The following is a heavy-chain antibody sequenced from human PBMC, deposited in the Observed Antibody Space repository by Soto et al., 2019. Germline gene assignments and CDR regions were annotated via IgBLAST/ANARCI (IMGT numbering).Heavy chain of an antibody. J-gene: IGHJ4*02. D-gene: IGHD3-22*01. V-gene: IGHV4-39*01. CDR1: GGSISSSSYY. Sequence: SETLSLTCTVSGGSISSSSYYWGWIRQPPGKGLEWIGSIYYSGSTYYNPSLKSRVTISVDTSKNQFSLKLSSVTAADTAVYYCARCPNYYDSSGYVPFDYWGQGTLVTVSS. CDR3: ARCPNYYDSSGYVPFDY. CDR2: IYYSGST.